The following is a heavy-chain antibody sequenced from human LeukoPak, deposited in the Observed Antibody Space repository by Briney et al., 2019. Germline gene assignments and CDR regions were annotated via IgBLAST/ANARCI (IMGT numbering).Heavy chain of an antibody. Sequence: GAPVKVSCKTSGFTFTNYAMHWVRQAPGQSLEWMGWIHAGNGDTKSSQKFQGRVTITRDTSATTTYMELSSLRSADTAVYYCAREVTVSLGNNWFDPWGQGTLVTVSS. CDR1: GFTFTNYA. CDR2: IHAGNGDT. V-gene: IGHV1-3*01. CDR3: AREVTVSLGNNWFDP. D-gene: IGHD2-8*01. J-gene: IGHJ5*02.